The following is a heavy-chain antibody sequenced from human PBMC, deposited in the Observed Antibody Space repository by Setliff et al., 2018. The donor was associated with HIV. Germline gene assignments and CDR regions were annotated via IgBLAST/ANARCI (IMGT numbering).Heavy chain of an antibody. CDR1: GFTFNNFW. CDR2: ISPDGSRN. CDR3: ARVLLITNAVYGVVSNQFDP. V-gene: IGHV3-7*03. Sequence: GESLKISCAASGFTFNNFWMHWVRQAPGKGLEWVASISPDGSRNHCVGSVKGRFTASRDNAKSSLYLQMNSLRAEDTAVYYRARVLLITNAVYGVVSNQFDPWGQGTLVTVSS. J-gene: IGHJ5*02. D-gene: IGHD3-3*01.